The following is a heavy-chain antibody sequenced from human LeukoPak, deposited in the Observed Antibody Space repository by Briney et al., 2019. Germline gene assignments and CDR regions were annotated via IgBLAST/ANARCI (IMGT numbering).Heavy chain of an antibody. CDR3: ARAAGAAGGQYFDY. J-gene: IGHJ4*02. CDR1: GGSISGYY. CDR2: IYTSGDT. D-gene: IGHD6-13*01. V-gene: IGHV4-4*07. Sequence: SETLSLTCTVSGGSISGYYWSWIRQPAGQGLEWMGRIYTSGDTNYNPSLKSRVTMSVDTSKNQLSLKLRPVTAADTAVYYCARAAGAAGGQYFDYWGQGTLVTVSS.